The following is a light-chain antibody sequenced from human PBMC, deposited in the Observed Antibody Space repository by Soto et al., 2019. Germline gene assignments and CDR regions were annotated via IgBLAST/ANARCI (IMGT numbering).Light chain of an antibody. V-gene: IGLV7-46*01. CDR3: LLSYSGAYYV. Sequence: QAVVTQEPSLTVSPGGTVTLTCGSSTGAVTSGHYPYWFQQKPGQAPRTLIYDTSNKHSWTPARFSDSLLGGKAALTLSGAQPEDEAEYYRLLSYSGAYYVFGTGTKVTVL. J-gene: IGLJ1*01. CDR2: DTS. CDR1: TGAVTSGHY.